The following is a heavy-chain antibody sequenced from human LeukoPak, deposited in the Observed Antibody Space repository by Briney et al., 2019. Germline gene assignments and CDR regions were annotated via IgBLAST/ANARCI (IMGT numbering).Heavy chain of an antibody. Sequence: GGSLRLSCEPSGFTFASYAMSWVRQAPGKGLEWVSAINGGGGTTYYADSVKGRFTISRDNSKNTLSLQMNSLRAEDTAVYYCAKPPWRCSSTTCYHFDYWGQGTLVTVSS. J-gene: IGHJ4*02. V-gene: IGHV3-23*01. CDR1: GFTFASYA. CDR2: INGGGGTT. D-gene: IGHD2-2*01. CDR3: AKPPWRCSSTTCYHFDY.